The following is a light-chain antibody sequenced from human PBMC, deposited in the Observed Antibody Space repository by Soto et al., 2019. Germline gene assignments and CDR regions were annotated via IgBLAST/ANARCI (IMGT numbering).Light chain of an antibody. J-gene: IGKJ1*01. CDR3: QQYNNWPPWT. CDR1: QSVSSGY. Sequence: EIVLTQSPGTLSLSPGARATLSCGASQSVSSGYLAWYQQKPGQAPSLLIYGASSRATGIPDRFSGSGSETDFTLSISSLQSEDVAIYYCQQYNNWPPWTFGQGTKVDI. V-gene: IGKV3-20*01. CDR2: GAS.